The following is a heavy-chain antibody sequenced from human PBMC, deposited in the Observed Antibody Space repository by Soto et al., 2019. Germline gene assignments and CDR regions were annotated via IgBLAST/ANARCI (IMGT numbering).Heavy chain of an antibody. Sequence: GSPRLSFAASGSTFSSYAMSGVRQAPGKGLEWVSGISGSGGSTYYTDSVKGRFTISRDNSKNTLYLQMNSLRADDTAVYYCAKNLFGYYYDSSGYYSGPWGQGTLVTVSS. J-gene: IGHJ5*02. CDR3: AKNLFGYYYDSSGYYSGP. D-gene: IGHD3-22*01. CDR1: GSTFSSYA. CDR2: ISGSGGST. V-gene: IGHV3-23*01.